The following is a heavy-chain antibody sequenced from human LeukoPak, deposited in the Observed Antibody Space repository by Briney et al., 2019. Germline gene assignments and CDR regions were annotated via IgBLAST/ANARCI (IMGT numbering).Heavy chain of an antibody. J-gene: IGHJ3*02. CDR1: GFTFGDYA. V-gene: IGHV3-49*04. Sequence: GGSLRLSCTASGFTFGDYAMSWVRRAPGKGLEWVGFIRSKAYGGTTEYAASVKGRFTISRDDSKSIAYLQMNSLKTEDTAVYYCTRGGDIVVVDDAFDIWGQGTMVTVSS. CDR3: TRGGDIVVVDDAFDI. D-gene: IGHD2-2*01. CDR2: IRSKAYGGTT.